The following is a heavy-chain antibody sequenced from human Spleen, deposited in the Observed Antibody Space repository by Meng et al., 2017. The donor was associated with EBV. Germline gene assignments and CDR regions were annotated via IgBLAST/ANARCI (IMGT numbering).Heavy chain of an antibody. D-gene: IGHD6-19*01. CDR1: GDSISSCDY. CDR3: ARPFPSWQSPRLDPFGA. J-gene: IGHJ5*02. Sequence: QRARGSGPGLVSPPETLAPPSTVSGDSISSCDYWGWCRQPPGRGLEWIGSVHYTGSTYYSPSLKSRVTVSVDTSKNQFSLRLTSVTAADTAVYYCARPFPSWQSPRLDPFGAWGQGTLVTVSS. V-gene: IGHV4-39*01. CDR2: VHYTGST.